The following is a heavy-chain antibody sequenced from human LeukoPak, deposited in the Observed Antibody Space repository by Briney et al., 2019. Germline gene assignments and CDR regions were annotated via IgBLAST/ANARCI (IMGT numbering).Heavy chain of an antibody. CDR3: AKGSRLFGVGIRVVGAFDI. CDR2: ISWDGGST. CDR1: GFTFDDYA. J-gene: IGHJ3*02. D-gene: IGHD3-3*01. V-gene: IGHV3-43D*04. Sequence: PGGSLRLSCAASGFTFDDYAMHWVRQAPGKGLEWVSLISWDGGSTYYAVSVKGRFTISRDNSKNSLYLQMNSLRAEDTALYYCAKGSRLFGVGIRVVGAFDIWGQGTMVTVSS.